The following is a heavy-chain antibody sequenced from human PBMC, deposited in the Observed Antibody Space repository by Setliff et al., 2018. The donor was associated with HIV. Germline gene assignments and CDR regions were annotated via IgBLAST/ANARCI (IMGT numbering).Heavy chain of an antibody. CDR3: ARGGFYGDLYFDS. Sequence: SETLSLTCTVSGGSISSGDFSWSWVRQLPGEGLEWIGYILYSGNSYYKTSLKSRVTISLHTPENQFSLKLGSVTAADTAVYYCARGGFYGDLYFDSWGQGTLVTVSS. V-gene: IGHV4-31*03. D-gene: IGHD4-17*01. J-gene: IGHJ4*02. CDR2: ILYSGNS. CDR1: GGSISSGDFS.